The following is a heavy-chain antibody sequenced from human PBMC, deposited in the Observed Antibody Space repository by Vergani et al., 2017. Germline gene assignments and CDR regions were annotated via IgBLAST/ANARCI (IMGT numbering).Heavy chain of an antibody. V-gene: IGHV3-33*01. CDR1: GFTFRSYG. J-gene: IGHJ6*03. D-gene: IGHD6-13*01. CDR2: TWTDGSNK. CDR3: ARATAAGTSVGYYYYMDV. Sequence: QVQLVESGGGVFQPGRSLRLSCAASGFTFRSYGMHWVRQAPGKRLEWVAVTWTDGSNKYYADSVKGRFTIARDNSKNTLYLQMNSLRAEDTAVYYCARATAAGTSVGYYYYMDVWGKGTTVTVSS.